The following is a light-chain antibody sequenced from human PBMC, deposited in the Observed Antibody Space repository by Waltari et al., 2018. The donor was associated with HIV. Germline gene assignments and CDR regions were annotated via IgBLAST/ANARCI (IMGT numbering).Light chain of an antibody. Sequence: QSLLTQPPSVSGAPGQEVTISCTGSSSNIGAGYHVHWYQQVPGTAPKLLISANINRPSGVPDRFSGSKSGTSASLAIPGRQAEDEADYYCQSYDSSLSGVVFGGGTKLTVL. J-gene: IGLJ2*01. CDR2: ANI. CDR3: QSYDSSLSGVV. CDR1: SSNIGAGYH. V-gene: IGLV1-40*01.